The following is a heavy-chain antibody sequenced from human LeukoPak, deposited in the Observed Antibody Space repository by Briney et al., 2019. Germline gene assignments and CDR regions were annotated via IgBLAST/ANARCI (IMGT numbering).Heavy chain of an antibody. CDR3: ATLVPAAIGTRSFDY. D-gene: IGHD2-2*02. CDR2: INHSEST. V-gene: IGHV4-34*01. J-gene: IGHJ4*02. CDR1: GGSISSYY. Sequence: SETLSLTCTVSGGSISSYYWSWIRQPPGKGLEWIGEINHSESTNYNPSLKSRVTISVDTSKNQFSLKLSSVTAADTAVYYCATLVPAAIGTRSFDYWGQGTLVTVSS.